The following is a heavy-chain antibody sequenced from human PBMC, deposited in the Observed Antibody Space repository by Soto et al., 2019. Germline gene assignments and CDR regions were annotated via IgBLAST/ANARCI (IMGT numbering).Heavy chain of an antibody. V-gene: IGHV4-39*01. CDR1: GGSISSSSYY. D-gene: IGHD3-10*01. CDR3: ARNYNYYGSGTYINWFDP. J-gene: IGHJ5*02. Sequence: QLQLQESGPGLVKPSETLSLTCTVSGGSISSSSYYWGWIRQPPGKGLEWIGSIYYSGSTYYNPSLTSRVTISVDTSKNQFSLKLSSVTAADTAVYYCARNYNYYGSGTYINWFDPWGQGTLVTVSS. CDR2: IYYSGST.